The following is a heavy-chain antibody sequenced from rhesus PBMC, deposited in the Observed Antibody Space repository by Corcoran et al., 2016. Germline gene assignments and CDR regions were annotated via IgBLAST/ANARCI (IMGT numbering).Heavy chain of an antibody. Sequence: QVQLQESGPGLVKPSETLSLTCAVSGGSISSSNWWSWFRQSPGKGLEWIGGIYSNSETTNYNPSLKSRVTISKDTSKNQFSLNLNSVTAADTAVYYCARRYSGYSVFAYWGQGVLVTVSS. V-gene: IGHV4S12*01. CDR2: IYSNSETT. CDR1: GGSISSSNW. J-gene: IGHJ4*01. D-gene: IGHD5-24*01. CDR3: ARRYSGYSVFAY.